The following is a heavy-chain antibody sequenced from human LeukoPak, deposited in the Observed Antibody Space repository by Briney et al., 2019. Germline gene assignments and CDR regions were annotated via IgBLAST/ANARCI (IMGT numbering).Heavy chain of an antibody. CDR3: ASSSSWYPIWFDP. Sequence: PGGSLRLSCAASGFTFSSYEMNWVRQAPGKGLEWVSYISSSGSTIYYADSVKGRFTISRDNAKNSLYLQMNSLRAEDTAVYYCASSSSWYPIWFDPWGQGNLVTVSS. CDR2: ISSSGSTI. CDR1: GFTFSSYE. V-gene: IGHV3-48*03. D-gene: IGHD6-13*01. J-gene: IGHJ5*02.